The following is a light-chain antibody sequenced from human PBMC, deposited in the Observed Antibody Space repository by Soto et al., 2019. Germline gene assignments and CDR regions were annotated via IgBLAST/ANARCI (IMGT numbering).Light chain of an antibody. CDR1: QSISTW. V-gene: IGKV1-5*01. CDR2: DAS. Sequence: DIQMTQSPSTLSAFVGDRVTITCRASQSISTWLAWYQQKPGKAPNLLIYDASTLESGVPSRFSGSGSGTEFTLTISNLQPDDFATYFCQQYNSYSTFGQGTRVEI. CDR3: QQYNSYST. J-gene: IGKJ1*01.